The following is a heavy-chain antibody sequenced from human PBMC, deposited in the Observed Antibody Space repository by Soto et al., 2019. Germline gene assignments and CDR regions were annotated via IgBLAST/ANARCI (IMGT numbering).Heavy chain of an antibody. Sequence: QVQLVESGGGVVQPGRSLRLSCAASGFTFSSYAMHWVRQAPGKGLEWVAVISYDGSNKYYADSVKGRFTISRDNSKNTVYLQMSSLSAEDTAVYYCARIGGSYESDFDYLGQGTLVTVSS. J-gene: IGHJ4*02. CDR2: ISYDGSNK. D-gene: IGHD1-26*01. CDR1: GFTFSSYA. CDR3: ARIGGSYESDFDY. V-gene: IGHV3-30-3*01.